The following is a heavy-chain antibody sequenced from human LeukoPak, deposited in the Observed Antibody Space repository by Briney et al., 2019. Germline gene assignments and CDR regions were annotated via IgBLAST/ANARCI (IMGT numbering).Heavy chain of an antibody. J-gene: IGHJ5*02. CDR1: GGTFSSNA. V-gene: IGHV1-69*05. D-gene: IGHD5-18*01. Sequence: ASVKVSCKASGGTFSSNAISWVRQAPGQGLEWMGRIIPIFGTTKNAQKFQGRVTITTDETTSTAYMELSSLRSEDTAVYYCARDWDVDTAMVASWFDPWGQGTLVTVSS. CDR2: IIPIFGTT. CDR3: ARDWDVDTAMVASWFDP.